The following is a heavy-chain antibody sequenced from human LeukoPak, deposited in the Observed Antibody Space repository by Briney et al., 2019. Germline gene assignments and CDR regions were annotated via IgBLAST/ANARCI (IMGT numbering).Heavy chain of an antibody. CDR2: IKQDGSEK. CDR3: ARGSNYCSSISCHMND. Sequence: GGSLRLSCAASGFTFSSYWRSWVRQAPGKGLEWVANIKQDGSEKYYVDSVKGRFTISGDNAKNSLYLHMNSLTAEDTAVYYCARGSNYCSSISCHMNDWGQGTLVTVSS. V-gene: IGHV3-7*01. D-gene: IGHD2-2*02. CDR1: GFTFSSYW. J-gene: IGHJ4*02.